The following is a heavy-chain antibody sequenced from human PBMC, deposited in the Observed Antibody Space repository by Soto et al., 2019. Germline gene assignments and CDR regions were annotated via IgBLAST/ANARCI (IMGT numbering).Heavy chain of an antibody. CDR1: GFTFSSFA. V-gene: IGHV3-23*01. CDR3: ANDLIYGYNGGRPFGS. D-gene: IGHD6-19*01. CDR2: IGSRGDST. J-gene: IGHJ4*02. Sequence: EVQLLESGGGLVQPGGSLRLSCAASGFTFSSFAMSWVRQAPGKGLEWVSAIGSRGDSTYYADSVKGRFTISRDNSKNTLYLQMNSLRAEDTAVYYCANDLIYGYNGGRPFGSWGQGTLVTVSS.